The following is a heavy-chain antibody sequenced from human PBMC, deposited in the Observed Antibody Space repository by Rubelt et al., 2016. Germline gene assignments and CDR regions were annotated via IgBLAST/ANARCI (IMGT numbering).Heavy chain of an antibody. D-gene: IGHD2/OR15-2a*01. CDR3: VHAIRGPDCRNSRCYYFDY. V-gene: IGHV2-5*02. J-gene: IGHJ4*02. CDR1: GFSLTTNGVG. CDR2: IYWDGDK. Sequence: QITLKESGPTLVKPTQTLTPTCSFSGFSLTTNGVGVGWIRQPPGKALEWVAIIYWDGDKRYSPSLKTRLTITKDTSKSQWVLTMNNAGPVDTATYFCVHAIRGPDCRNSRCYYFDYWGQGTLVTVSS.